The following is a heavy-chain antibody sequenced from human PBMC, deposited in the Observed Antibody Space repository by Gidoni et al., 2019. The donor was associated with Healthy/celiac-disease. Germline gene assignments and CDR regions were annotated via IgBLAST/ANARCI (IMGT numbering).Heavy chain of an antibody. CDR3: ARDYYGGAG. J-gene: IGHJ4*02. CDR2: ISSSSSTI. D-gene: IGHD3-22*01. V-gene: IGHV3-48*02. CDR1: GFTFSSFS. Sequence: EVQLVESGGGLVQPGGSLRLSCAASGFTFSSFSMNWVRQAPGKGLEWVSYISSSSSTIYYADSVKGRFTISRDNAKNSLYRQMNSLRDEDTAVYYCARDYYGGAGWGQGTLVTVSS.